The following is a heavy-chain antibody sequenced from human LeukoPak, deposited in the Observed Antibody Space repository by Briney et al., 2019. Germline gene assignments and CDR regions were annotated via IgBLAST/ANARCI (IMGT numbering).Heavy chain of an antibody. CDR1: GFTFSSYA. CDR2: ISGSGGST. J-gene: IGHJ4*02. CDR3: AKDKGFGVALD. D-gene: IGHD3-3*01. V-gene: IGHV3-23*01. Sequence: GGSLRLSCAASGFTFSSYAMSWVRQAPGKGLEWVSAISGSGGSTYYADSVKGRFTISRGNAKNSLYLQMNSLRAEDTALYYCAKDKGFGVALDWGQGTLVTVSS.